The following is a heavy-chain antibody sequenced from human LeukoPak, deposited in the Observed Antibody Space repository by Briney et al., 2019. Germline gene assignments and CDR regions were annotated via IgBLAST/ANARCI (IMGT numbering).Heavy chain of an antibody. CDR2: ISSSSSTI. D-gene: IGHD4-23*01. Sequence: AGGSLRLSCAASGFTFSSYSMNWVRQAPGKGLEWVSYISSSSSTIYYADSVKGRFTISRDNAKNSLYLQTNSLRAEDTAVYYCAREVYGGNSDAFDIWGQGTMVTVSS. CDR3: AREVYGGNSDAFDI. CDR1: GFTFSSYS. J-gene: IGHJ3*02. V-gene: IGHV3-48*01.